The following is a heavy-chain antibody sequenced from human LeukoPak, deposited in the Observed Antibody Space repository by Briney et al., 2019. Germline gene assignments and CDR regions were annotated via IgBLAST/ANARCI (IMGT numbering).Heavy chain of an antibody. D-gene: IGHD2-2*01. Sequence: SGTLSLTCAVSGGSISSSNWWSWVRQPPGKGLEWIGKIYHSGSTNYNPSLKSRVTISVDKSKNQFSLKLSSVTAADTAVYYCARARRVGVVVPAAPQEFDPWGQGTQVTVSS. V-gene: IGHV4-4*02. CDR3: ARARRVGVVVPAAPQEFDP. J-gene: IGHJ5*02. CDR2: IYHSGST. CDR1: GGSISSSNW.